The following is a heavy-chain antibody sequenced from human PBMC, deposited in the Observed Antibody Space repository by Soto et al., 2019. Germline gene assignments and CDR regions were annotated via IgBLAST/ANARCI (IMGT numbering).Heavy chain of an antibody. CDR3: ARAHSGYDPLGMDV. V-gene: IGHV4-61*01. J-gene: IGHJ6*02. D-gene: IGHD5-12*01. Sequence: HVQLQESGPGLVTPSETLSLTCTVSGGSVISGSYYWSWIRQPPGKGLEWVGCIPDTGSGDYNPSLKSRVTISVHTSKRQFSLRLNSVTAADTAVYYCARAHSGYDPLGMDVWGQGTTVTVSS. CDR1: GGSVISGSYY. CDR2: IPDTGSG.